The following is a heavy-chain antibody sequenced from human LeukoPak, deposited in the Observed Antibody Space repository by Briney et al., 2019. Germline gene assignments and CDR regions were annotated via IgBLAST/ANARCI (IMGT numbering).Heavy chain of an antibody. Sequence: SETLSLTCTVSGGSISSYYWSWIRQPPGKGLEWIGYIYYSGSTNYNPSLKSRVTTSVDTSKNQFSLKLSSVTAADTAVYYCARENCSGGSCSAFDDWGQGTLVTVSS. J-gene: IGHJ4*02. V-gene: IGHV4-59*01. CDR2: IYYSGST. CDR1: GGSISSYY. D-gene: IGHD2-15*01. CDR3: ARENCSGGSCSAFDD.